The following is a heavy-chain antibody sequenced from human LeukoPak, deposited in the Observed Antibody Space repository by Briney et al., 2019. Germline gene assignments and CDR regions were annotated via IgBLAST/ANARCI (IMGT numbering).Heavy chain of an antibody. CDR2: ISSDGSIT. J-gene: IGHJ4*02. Sequence: TGGSLRLSCAASGFTFSNYWMHWVRQAPRKGLVWVSRISSDGSITGYADSVKGRFTISRDNAKNTLYLQMNSLRAEDTAVYYCARHLNYYLDYWGQGTLVTVSS. CDR1: GFTFSNYW. CDR3: ARHLNYYLDY. V-gene: IGHV3-74*01. D-gene: IGHD3-10*01.